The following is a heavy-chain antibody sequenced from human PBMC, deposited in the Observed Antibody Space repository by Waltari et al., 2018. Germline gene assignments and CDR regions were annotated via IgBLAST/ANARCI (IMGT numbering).Heavy chain of an antibody. D-gene: IGHD3-3*01. J-gene: IGHJ3*02. CDR2: INAGNGNT. Sequence: QVQLVQSGAEEKKPGASVRVSCKATGYSFTSYTMHWVRQAPGQRLERMGWINAGNGNTKYSGPFQGRVTITRDTSASTTYMELSSLRSEDTAVYYCARNDFWSGYYHDAFDIWGQGTMVTVSS. V-gene: IGHV1-3*05. CDR1: GYSFTSYT. CDR3: ARNDFWSGYYHDAFDI.